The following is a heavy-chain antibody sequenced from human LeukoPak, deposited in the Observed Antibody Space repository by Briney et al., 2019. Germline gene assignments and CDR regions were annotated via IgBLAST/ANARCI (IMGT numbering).Heavy chain of an antibody. J-gene: IGHJ5*02. CDR1: GYSFTSYW. Sequence: GESLKISCKGSGYSFTSYWIGWVRQMPGKGLEWMGIIYPGDSDTRYSPSFQGQVTISADKSISTAYLQWSSLKASDTAMYYCASSIGGYCSSTSCYNWFDPWGQGTLVTVSS. V-gene: IGHV5-51*01. CDR2: IYPGDSDT. CDR3: ASSIGGYCSSTSCYNWFDP. D-gene: IGHD2-2*01.